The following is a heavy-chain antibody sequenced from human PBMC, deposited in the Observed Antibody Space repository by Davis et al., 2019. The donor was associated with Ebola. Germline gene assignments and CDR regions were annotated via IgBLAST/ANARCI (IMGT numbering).Heavy chain of an antibody. V-gene: IGHV1-2*02. CDR1: RYTFTDYY. CDR3: ARGSGNYLVVSNWFDP. D-gene: IGHD1-26*01. J-gene: IGHJ5*02. Sequence: ASVKVSCKASRYTFTDYYMHWVRQAPGQGLEWMGWIKPNSGDTNYAHKFQGRVTMTRDTSITTAYMELNSLRSDDTAVYYCARGSGNYLVVSNWFDPWGQGTLVTVSS. CDR2: IKPNSGDT.